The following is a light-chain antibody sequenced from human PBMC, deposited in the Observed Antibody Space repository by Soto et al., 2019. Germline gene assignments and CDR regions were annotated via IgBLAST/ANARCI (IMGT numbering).Light chain of an antibody. CDR1: GDISKF. CDR3: QKYGSEPLA. Sequence: DIQMTQSPSSLSASVGDRVTISCRATGDISKFLAWYQHKPGRPPTLLIYGASTLQSGVPSRFSGSGSGTEFTLTIDSLQPEDVATYYCQKYGSEPLAFGGGTKVEI. V-gene: IGKV1-27*01. CDR2: GAS. J-gene: IGKJ4*01.